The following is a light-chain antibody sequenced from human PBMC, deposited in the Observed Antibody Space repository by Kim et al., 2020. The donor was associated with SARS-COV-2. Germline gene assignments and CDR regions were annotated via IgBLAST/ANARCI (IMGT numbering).Light chain of an antibody. Sequence: EIVMTQSPATLSVSPGERATLSCRASQSVSSNLAWYQQKPGQAPRLIIYGASTRATDIPDRFSGSGSGTEFTLTISNLQSEDFAVYYCQQYNKWPPLTFGGGTKVDIK. CDR1: QSVSSN. V-gene: IGKV3-15*01. J-gene: IGKJ4*01. CDR2: GAS. CDR3: QQYNKWPPLT.